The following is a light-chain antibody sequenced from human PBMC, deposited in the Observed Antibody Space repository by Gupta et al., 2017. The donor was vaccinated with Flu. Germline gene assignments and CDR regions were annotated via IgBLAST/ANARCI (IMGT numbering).Light chain of an antibody. CDR2: EVN. Sequence: SALTQPASLSGSPGQSITISCTGTSNDIGGYKYVSWYQQHPGKAPKLILYEVNNRPSGVSNRFSGSKSGNSASLTISRLQAEDEADYYCSSYTNTDTLRVLGSGTKVTVL. J-gene: IGLJ1*01. CDR1: SNDIGGYKY. CDR3: SSYTNTDTLRV. V-gene: IGLV2-14*03.